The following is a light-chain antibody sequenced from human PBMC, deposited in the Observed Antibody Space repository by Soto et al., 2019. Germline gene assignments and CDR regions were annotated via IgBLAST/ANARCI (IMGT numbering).Light chain of an antibody. Sequence: DIQMTQSPSTLSASVGDRVTITCRASQSISSWLAWYQQKPGKAPKLLIYDASSLESGVPSRFSGSGSGTEFTLTISSLQPDDFPTYYCQQYNSYYWTFGQGTKV. CDR1: QSISSW. CDR2: DAS. V-gene: IGKV1-5*01. CDR3: QQYNSYYWT. J-gene: IGKJ1*01.